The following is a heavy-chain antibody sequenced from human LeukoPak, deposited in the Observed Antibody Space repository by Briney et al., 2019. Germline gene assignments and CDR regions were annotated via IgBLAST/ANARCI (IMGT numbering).Heavy chain of an antibody. CDR2: IYTSGST. Sequence: SETLSLTCTVSGGSISSYYWSWIRRPAGKGLELIGRIYTSGSTNYNPSLKSRVTMSVDTSKNQFSLKLSSVTAADTAVYYCARDLLREYSSSWFDPWGQGTLVTVSS. CDR1: GGSISSYY. J-gene: IGHJ5*02. CDR3: ARDLLREYSSSWFDP. V-gene: IGHV4-4*07. D-gene: IGHD6-13*01.